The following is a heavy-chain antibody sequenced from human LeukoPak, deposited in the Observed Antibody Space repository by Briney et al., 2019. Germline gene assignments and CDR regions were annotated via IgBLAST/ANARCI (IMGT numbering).Heavy chain of an antibody. Sequence: GGSLRLSCAASGFTFSSYGMHWVRQAPGKGLEWVAFIRYDGSNKYYADSVKGRFTISRDNSKNTLYLQMNSLRAEDTAVYYCAKANLPGYSYGQAFDPWGQGTLVTVSS. V-gene: IGHV3-30*02. CDR2: IRYDGSNK. J-gene: IGHJ5*02. D-gene: IGHD5-18*01. CDR1: GFTFSSYG. CDR3: AKANLPGYSYGQAFDP.